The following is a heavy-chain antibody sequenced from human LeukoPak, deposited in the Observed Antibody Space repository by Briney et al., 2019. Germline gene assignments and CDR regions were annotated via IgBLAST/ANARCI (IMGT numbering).Heavy chain of an antibody. CDR2: FDPEDGET. V-gene: IGHV1-24*01. J-gene: IGHJ4*02. Sequence: ASVKVSCKVSGYTHTELSMHWVRQAPGKGLEWMGGFDPEDGETIYAQKFQGRVTMTEDASTDTAYMELSSLRSEDTAVYYCATRGFRGWFGETGYFDYWGQGTLVTVSS. D-gene: IGHD3-10*01. CDR1: GYTHTELS. CDR3: ATRGFRGWFGETGYFDY.